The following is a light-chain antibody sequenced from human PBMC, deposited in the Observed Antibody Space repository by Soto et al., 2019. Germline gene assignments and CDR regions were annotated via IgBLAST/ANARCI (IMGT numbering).Light chain of an antibody. V-gene: IGLV1-40*01. Sequence: QSALTQPPSVSGAPGQRVTTSCTGSSSNIGAGYDVHWYQQLPGTAPKLLIYGNSNRPSGVPDRFSGSKSGTSASLAITGLQAEDEADYYCQSHDSSLSGYVFGTGTKVTVL. J-gene: IGLJ1*01. CDR1: SSNIGAGYD. CDR2: GNS. CDR3: QSHDSSLSGYV.